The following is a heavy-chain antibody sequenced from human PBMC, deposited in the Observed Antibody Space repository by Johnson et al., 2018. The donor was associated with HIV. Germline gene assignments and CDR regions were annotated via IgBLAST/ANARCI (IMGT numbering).Heavy chain of an antibody. CDR2: ISGSGGST. CDR1: GFTFSSYA. CDR3: AKSGYSGSYDRMGAFDI. J-gene: IGHJ3*02. V-gene: IGHV3-23*04. D-gene: IGHD1-26*01. Sequence: EVQLVESGGGVVQPGRSLRLSCAASGFTFSSYAMSWVRQAPGKGLEWVSAISGSGGSTYYADSVKGRFTISRDNSKNTLYLQMNSLRAEDTAVYYCAKSGYSGSYDRMGAFDIWGQGTMVTVSS.